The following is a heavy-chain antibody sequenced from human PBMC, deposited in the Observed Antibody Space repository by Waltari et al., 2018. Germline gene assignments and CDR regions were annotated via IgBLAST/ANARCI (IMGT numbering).Heavy chain of an antibody. CDR3: ARRHYDNGGYYSEVLWFDS. Sequence: QVQLQQLGACLLKSSETLSLTCAVHGGSFSDYYWTLVRQTPGKGLEWIGEINNSGGIRYIRTLKGRVNLSAETSRKQFSLEVTSVTAADTVVYFCARRHYDNGGYYSEVLWFDSWGQGTPVTVSS. J-gene: IGHJ5*01. CDR1: GGSFSDYY. CDR2: INNSGGI. D-gene: IGHD3-22*01. V-gene: IGHV4-34*01.